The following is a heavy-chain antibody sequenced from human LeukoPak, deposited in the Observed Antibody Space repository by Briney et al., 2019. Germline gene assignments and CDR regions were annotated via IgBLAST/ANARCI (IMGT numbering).Heavy chain of an antibody. CDR2: INHSGST. CDR3: ASRGYCSSTSCHFDY. J-gene: IGHJ4*02. V-gene: IGHV4-34*01. CDR1: GGSFSGYY. D-gene: IGHD2-2*01. Sequence: SETLSLTCAVYGGSFSGYYWSWIRQPPGKGLEWIGEINHSGSTNYNPSLKSRVTISVDTSKNQFSLKLSSVTAADTAVYYCASRGYCSSTSCHFDYWGQGTLVTVSS.